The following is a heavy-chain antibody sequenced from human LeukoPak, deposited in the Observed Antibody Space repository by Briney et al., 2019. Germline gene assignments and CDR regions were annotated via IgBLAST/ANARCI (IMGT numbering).Heavy chain of an antibody. V-gene: IGHV3-21*01. CDR1: GFTFSSYS. Sequence: PGGSLRLSCAASGFTFSSYSMNWVRQAPGKGLEWVSSISSSSSYIYYADSVKGRFTISRDNAKNSLYLQMNSLRAEDMAVYYCARDLGSGGSLDYWGQGTLVTVSS. CDR2: ISSSSSYI. J-gene: IGHJ4*02. CDR3: ARDLGSGGSLDY. D-gene: IGHD3-16*01.